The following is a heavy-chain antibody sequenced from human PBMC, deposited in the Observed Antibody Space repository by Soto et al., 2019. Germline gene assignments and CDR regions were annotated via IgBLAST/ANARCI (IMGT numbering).Heavy chain of an antibody. CDR2: IYPGDSDT. Sequence: GESLKISCMGSGYKVSTWHNFTSYWIAWVRQMPGEGLEWMGIIYPGDSDTRYSPSFQGQVTISADKSISTAYLQWSSLKASDTAMYYCARANIVVVPAAMSYYYYGMDVCGQGTSVTVSS. CDR3: ARANIVVVPAAMSYYYYGMDV. CDR1: GYKVSTWHNFTSYW. D-gene: IGHD2-2*01. V-gene: IGHV5-51*01. J-gene: IGHJ6*02.